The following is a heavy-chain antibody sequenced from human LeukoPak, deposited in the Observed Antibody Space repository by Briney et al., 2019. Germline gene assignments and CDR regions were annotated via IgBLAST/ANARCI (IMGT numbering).Heavy chain of an antibody. D-gene: IGHD3-16*01. CDR1: GGSISSGSYY. CDR3: ARHGVATWFDP. V-gene: IGHV4-61*02. CDR2: IYTSGST. Sequence: SQTLSLTCTVSGGSISSGSYYWSWIRQPAGKGLEWIGRIYTSGSTNYNPSLKSRVTISVDTSKNQFSLKLTSVTAADTAVYYCARHGVATWFDPWGLGTLVTVSS. J-gene: IGHJ5*02.